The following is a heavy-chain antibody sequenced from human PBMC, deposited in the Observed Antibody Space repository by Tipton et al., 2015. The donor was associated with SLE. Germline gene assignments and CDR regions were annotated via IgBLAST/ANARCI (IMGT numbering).Heavy chain of an antibody. CDR2: ISWNSGSI. CDR3: AKANLSYYDFWSGLDY. CDR1: GFTFDDYA. D-gene: IGHD3-3*01. Sequence: RSLRLSCAASGFTFDDYAMHWVRPAPGKGLEWVSGISWNSGSIGYADSVKGRFTISRDNAKNSLYLQMNSLRAEDTALYYCAKANLSYYDFWSGLDYWGQGTLVTVSS. V-gene: IGHV3-9*01. J-gene: IGHJ4*02.